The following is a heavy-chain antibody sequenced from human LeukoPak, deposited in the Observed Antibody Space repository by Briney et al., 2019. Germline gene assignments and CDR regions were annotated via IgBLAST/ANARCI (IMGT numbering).Heavy chain of an antibody. D-gene: IGHD6-19*01. CDR3: AGASSGWYEVYFDY. J-gene: IGHJ4*02. Sequence: GGSLRLSCAASGFTFSSYAMHWVRQAPGKGLEWVAVISYDGSNKYYADSVKGRFTISRDNSKNTLYLQMSSLRAEDTAVYYCAGASSGWYEVYFDYWGQGTLVTVSS. CDR1: GFTFSSYA. CDR2: ISYDGSNK. V-gene: IGHV3-30*04.